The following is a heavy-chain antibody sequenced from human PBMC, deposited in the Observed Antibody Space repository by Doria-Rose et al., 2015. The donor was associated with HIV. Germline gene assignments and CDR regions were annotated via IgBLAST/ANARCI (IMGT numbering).Heavy chain of an antibody. CDR2: IFSDDER. J-gene: IGHJ4*02. D-gene: IGHD6-13*01. CDR1: GVSLSSPGMG. CDR3: ARIKSSRWYHKYYFDF. Sequence: ESGPVLVEPTETLTLTCTVSGVSLSSPGMGVSWIRQPPGKALEWLAHIFSDDERSYKTSLKSRLTISRGTSKSQVVLTMTDMDPVGTATYYCARIKSSRWYHKYYFDFWGQGTLVIVSA. V-gene: IGHV2-26*01.